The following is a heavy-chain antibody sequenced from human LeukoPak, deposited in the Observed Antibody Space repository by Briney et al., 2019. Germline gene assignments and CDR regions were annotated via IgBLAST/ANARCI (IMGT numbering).Heavy chain of an antibody. CDR3: ARGVVVISAFDI. Sequence: SQTLSLTCTVSGGSISSGSYYWSWIRQPPGKGLEWIGYIYYSGSTNYNPSLKSRVTISVDTSKNQFSLKLRSVTATDTAVYYCARGVVVISAFDIWGQGTLVTVSS. V-gene: IGHV4-61*01. J-gene: IGHJ3*02. CDR1: GGSISSGSYY. D-gene: IGHD3-22*01. CDR2: IYYSGST.